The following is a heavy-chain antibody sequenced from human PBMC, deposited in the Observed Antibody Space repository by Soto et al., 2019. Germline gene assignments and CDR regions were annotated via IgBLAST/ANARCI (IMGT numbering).Heavy chain of an antibody. D-gene: IGHD6-6*01. V-gene: IGHV3-30-3*01. Sequence: QVQLVESGGGVVQPGRSLRLSCAASGFTFSSYAMHWVRQAPGKGLEWVAVISYDGSNKYYTDSVRGRFTISRDNAKNSLYLQMNSLRDEDTAVYYCARPSKMYTSSSCGMDVWGQGTTVTVSS. CDR1: GFTFSSYA. CDR2: ISYDGSNK. CDR3: ARPSKMYTSSSCGMDV. J-gene: IGHJ6*02.